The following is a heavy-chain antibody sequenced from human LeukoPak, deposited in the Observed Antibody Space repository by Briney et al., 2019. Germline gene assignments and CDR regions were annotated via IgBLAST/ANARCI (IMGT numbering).Heavy chain of an antibody. CDR2: SHYNGYT. CDR1: GVSISSFY. Sequence: SETLSLTCTVSGVSISSFYWSWIRQPPGKGLEWIGYSHYNGYTEYNPYLKSRVTVTFNTSTSQSSLKLSSVTAAATAVYYCAGHGQTCDSSFDYWGQRTLVTVS. J-gene: IGHJ4*02. V-gene: IGHV4-59*08. D-gene: IGHD6-13*01. CDR3: AGHGQTCDSSFDY.